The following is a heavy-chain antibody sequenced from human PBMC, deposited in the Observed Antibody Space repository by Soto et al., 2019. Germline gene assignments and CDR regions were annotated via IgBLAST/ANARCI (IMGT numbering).Heavy chain of an antibody. D-gene: IGHD6-13*01. V-gene: IGHV1-69*02. Sequence: GASVKVSCTASGGTFSSYTISWVRQAPGQGLEWMGRIIPILGIANYAQKFQGRVTITADKSTSTAYMELNSLKTEDTAVYYFTTTGPGIIAGPYYFDYWGQGTLVTVSS. CDR1: GGTFSSYT. CDR3: TTTGPGIIAGPYYFDY. CDR2: IIPILGIA. J-gene: IGHJ4*02.